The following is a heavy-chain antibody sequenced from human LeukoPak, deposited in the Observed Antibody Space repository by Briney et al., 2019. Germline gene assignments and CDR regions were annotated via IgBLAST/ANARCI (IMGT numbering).Heavy chain of an antibody. D-gene: IGHD5-12*01. Sequence: PGGSLRLSCAASGITLSDYGMQWVRQAPGKGLEWVAIISFDGNAKYYADSVKDRFTISRDSSKNTLYLQMNSLRLDDTAVYYCARERSYSGYALGYWGQGTLVTVSS. CDR1: GITLSDYG. CDR2: ISFDGNAK. V-gene: IGHV3-30*03. J-gene: IGHJ4*02. CDR3: ARERSYSGYALGY.